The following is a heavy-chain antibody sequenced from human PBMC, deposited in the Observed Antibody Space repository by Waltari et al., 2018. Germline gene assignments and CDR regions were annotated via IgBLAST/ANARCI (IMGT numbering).Heavy chain of an antibody. Sequence: EVQLVQSGAEVKKPGESLKISCKVSGYSFSSYWIGWVRQMPGKGLEWMGIIYPGASDTRYSPSFQGQVTISADKSISTAFLQWSSLKASDTAIYYCARHVSSRNFDFRSGYYTYYYYIDVWGKGTTVTVSS. D-gene: IGHD3-3*01. CDR2: IYPGASDT. CDR1: GYSFSSYW. V-gene: IGHV5-51*01. CDR3: ARHVSSRNFDFRSGYYTYYYYIDV. J-gene: IGHJ6*03.